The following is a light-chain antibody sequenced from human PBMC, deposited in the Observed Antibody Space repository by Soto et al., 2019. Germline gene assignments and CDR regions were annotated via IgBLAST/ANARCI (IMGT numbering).Light chain of an antibody. J-gene: IGLJ2*01. CDR2: DVN. V-gene: IGLV2-14*01. CDR3: SSYTSSHTFV. Sequence: QSVLTQPASVSGSPGQSITISCTGTSNDVGGYNYVSWYQQHPGKAPKLMIYDVNNRPSGVSNRFSGSKSGNTASLTISGLQAEDEADYYCSSYTSSHTFVFGGGTKLTVL. CDR1: SNDVGGYNY.